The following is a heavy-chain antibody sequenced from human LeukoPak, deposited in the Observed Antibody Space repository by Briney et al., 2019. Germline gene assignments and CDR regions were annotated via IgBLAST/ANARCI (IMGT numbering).Heavy chain of an antibody. CDR3: ARLTRGTSSWYNDAFDI. V-gene: IGHV4-59*08. J-gene: IGHJ3*02. Sequence: KASETLSLTCTVSGGSISTYYWSWIRQPPGKGLEWIGYIYYSGTTSYNPSLRSRVTISVDTSKNQFSLKLSSVTAADTAVYFCARLTRGTSSWYNDAFDIWGQGTMVTVSS. CDR2: IYYSGTT. D-gene: IGHD6-13*01. CDR1: GGSISTYY.